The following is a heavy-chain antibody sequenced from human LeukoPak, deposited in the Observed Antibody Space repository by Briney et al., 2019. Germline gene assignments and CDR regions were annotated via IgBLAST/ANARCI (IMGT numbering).Heavy chain of an antibody. V-gene: IGHV7-4-1*02. J-gene: IGHJ5*02. CDR3: ARDRITMVRGASRWFDP. CDR2: INTNTGNP. D-gene: IGHD3-10*01. Sequence: ASVKVSCKASGYTFTSYAMNWVRQAPGQGLEWMGWINTNTGNPTYAQGFTGRFVFSLDTSVSTAYLQISSLKAEDTAVYYCARDRITMVRGASRWFDPWGQGTLVTVSS. CDR1: GYTFTSYA.